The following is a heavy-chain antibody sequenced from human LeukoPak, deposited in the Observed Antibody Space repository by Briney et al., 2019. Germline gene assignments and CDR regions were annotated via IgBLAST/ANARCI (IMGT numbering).Heavy chain of an antibody. J-gene: IGHJ4*02. V-gene: IGHV1-2*02. CDR1: GDIFTGSF. CDR3: ARADPVAY. CDR2: INSNTGGT. Sequence: GASMKVSCKASGDIFTGSFIHWVRQAPGQGLEWTGWINSNTGGTKFAQKFQGRVTMTRDTSINTAYMELSSLRSDDMAVYYCARADPVAYWGQGTKVTVSS.